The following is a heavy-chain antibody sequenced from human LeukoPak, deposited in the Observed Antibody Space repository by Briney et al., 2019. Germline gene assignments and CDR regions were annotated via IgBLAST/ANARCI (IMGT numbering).Heavy chain of an antibody. J-gene: IGHJ3*02. V-gene: IGHV4-59*01. D-gene: IGHD3-22*01. CDR2: VYYSGST. CDR3: ARVMRASYDSSGFRAFDI. Sequence: SETLSLTCTVSGGSISGYFWSWIRQPPGKGLEWIGYVYYSGSTNYGPSLKSRVTISVDTSKNQFSLKLRSVTAADTAVYYCARVMRASYDSSGFRAFDIWGQGTMVTVSS. CDR1: GGSISGYF.